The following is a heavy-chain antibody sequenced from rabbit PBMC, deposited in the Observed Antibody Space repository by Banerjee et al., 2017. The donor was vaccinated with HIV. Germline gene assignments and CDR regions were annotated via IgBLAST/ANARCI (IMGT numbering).Heavy chain of an antibody. CDR3: ARDLAGVIGWNFDL. CDR2: IYAGSSGIT. J-gene: IGHJ3*01. V-gene: IGHV1S45*01. CDR1: GFDFSSNA. Sequence: QEQLVESGGGLVQPEGSLTLTCKASGFDFSSNAMCWVRQAPGKGPEWIGTIYAGSSGITDYASWVNGRFTISKTSSTTVTLQMTSLTAADTATYFCARDLAGVIGWNFDLRGQGTLVTVS. D-gene: IGHD4-1*01.